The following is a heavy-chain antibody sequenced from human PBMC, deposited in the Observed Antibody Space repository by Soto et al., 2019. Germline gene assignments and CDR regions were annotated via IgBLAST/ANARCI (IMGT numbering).Heavy chain of an antibody. Sequence: PSETLSLSCSVSVYSINRGYYWGWIRQAPGKGLEWIGSIYHRGATYYAPSLKARAAISLDTSNNHFTLRLTSVTGADTAIYYCARYKYDSSGHDDEHWSQGALVNVYS. CDR1: VYSINRGYY. CDR2: IYHRGAT. V-gene: IGHV4-38-2*01. D-gene: IGHD3-22*01. CDR3: ARYKYDSSGHDDEH. J-gene: IGHJ4*02.